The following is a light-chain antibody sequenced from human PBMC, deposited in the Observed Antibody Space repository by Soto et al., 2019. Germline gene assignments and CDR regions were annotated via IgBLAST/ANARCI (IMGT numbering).Light chain of an antibody. V-gene: IGLV1-40*01. CDR1: SSNIGAGYD. CDR3: QSYDSSLSGCV. CDR2: GNS. J-gene: IGLJ2*01. Sequence: QSVLTQPPSVSGAPGQRVTISCTGSSSNIGAGYDVHWYQQLPGTASKLLIYGNSNRPSGVPDRFSGSKSGTSASLAITGLQAEDEADHYCQSYDSSLSGCVFGGGTKLTVL.